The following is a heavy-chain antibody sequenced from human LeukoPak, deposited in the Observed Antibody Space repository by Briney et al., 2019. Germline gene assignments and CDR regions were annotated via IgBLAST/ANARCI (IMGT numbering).Heavy chain of an antibody. Sequence: GGSLRLSCAASGFTFDDYAMHWVRQAPGKGLEWVSGISWNSGSIGYADSVEGRFTISRDNAKNSLYLQMNSLRAEDMALYYCAKAAIPYYYDSSGYYGDDAFDIWGRGTMVTVSS. CDR2: ISWNSGSI. J-gene: IGHJ3*02. CDR1: GFTFDDYA. D-gene: IGHD3-22*01. CDR3: AKAAIPYYYDSSGYYGDDAFDI. V-gene: IGHV3-9*03.